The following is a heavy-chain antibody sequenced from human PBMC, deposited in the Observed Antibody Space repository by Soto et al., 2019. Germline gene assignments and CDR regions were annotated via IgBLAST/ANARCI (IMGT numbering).Heavy chain of an antibody. V-gene: IGHV3-53*01. CDR1: GFTVSSNC. J-gene: IGHJ6*02. D-gene: IGHD3-9*01. CDR2: IYSGGST. CDR3: ARDERLRYFDWLPHPYYYGMDV. Sequence: PGGFLRLSCAASGFTVSSNCRSWVRQAPGKGLEWVSVIYSGGSTYYADSVKGRFTISRDNSKNTLYLQMNSLRAEDTAVYYCARDERLRYFDWLPHPYYYGMDVWGQGTTVTVSS.